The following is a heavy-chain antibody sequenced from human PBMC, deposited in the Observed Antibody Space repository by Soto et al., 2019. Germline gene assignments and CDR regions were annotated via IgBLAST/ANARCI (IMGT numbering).Heavy chain of an antibody. J-gene: IGHJ6*02. CDR1: GFTFSNAW. D-gene: IGHD3-9*01. Sequence: EVQLVESGGGLVKPGGSLRLSCAASGFTFSNAWMSWVRQAPGQGLEWVGRIKRESDGGTTDYAAPVKGRFTISRDDFKNTLYLQMSSLKTEDTAAYHCTTDRKDWLTLDYYGMDVWGQGTTVTVSS. CDR2: IKRESDGGTT. CDR3: TTDRKDWLTLDYYGMDV. V-gene: IGHV3-15*01.